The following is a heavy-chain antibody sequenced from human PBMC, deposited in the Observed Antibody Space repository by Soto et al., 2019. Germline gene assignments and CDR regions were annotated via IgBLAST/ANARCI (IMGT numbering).Heavy chain of an antibody. CDR2: IIPIFGTA. Sequence: SVKVSCKASGGTFGSYSINWVRQAPGQGLERMGEIIPIFGTANYAQKFQGRVTITADESTSTAYMELSSLRSEDTAVYYCARDGGRHSGGIDYWGQGTLVTVSS. J-gene: IGHJ4*02. CDR1: GGTFGSYS. V-gene: IGHV1-69*13. D-gene: IGHD1-26*01. CDR3: ARDGGRHSGGIDY.